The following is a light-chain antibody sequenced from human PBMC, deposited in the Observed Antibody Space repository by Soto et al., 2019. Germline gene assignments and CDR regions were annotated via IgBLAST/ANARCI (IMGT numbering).Light chain of an antibody. CDR1: SSDVGDYNY. Sequence: QSALTQPPSASGSPGQSVTISCTGTSSDVGDYNYVSWYQQHPGKAPKLMIFEVTKRPSGVPDRFSGSKSGNTASLTVSGLQADDEADYYCSSYTSSSLYVFGTGTKLTVL. CDR3: SSYTSSSLYV. CDR2: EVT. J-gene: IGLJ1*01. V-gene: IGLV2-8*01.